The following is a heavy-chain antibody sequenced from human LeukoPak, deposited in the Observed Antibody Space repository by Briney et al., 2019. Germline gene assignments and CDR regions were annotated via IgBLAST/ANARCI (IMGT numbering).Heavy chain of an antibody. Sequence: ASVKVSCKASGYTFTGYYMHWVRQAPGQGLEWMGRINPNSGGTNYAQKFQGKVTMTRDTSISTAYMELSRLRSDDTAVYYCARDEKGGYNNRWGQGTLVTVSS. D-gene: IGHD5-24*01. CDR2: INPNSGGT. CDR3: ARDEKGGYNNR. J-gene: IGHJ4*02. V-gene: IGHV1-2*06. CDR1: GYTFTGYY.